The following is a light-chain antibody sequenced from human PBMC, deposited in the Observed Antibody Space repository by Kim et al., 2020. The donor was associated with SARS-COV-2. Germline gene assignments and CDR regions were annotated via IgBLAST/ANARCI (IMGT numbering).Light chain of an antibody. V-gene: IGKV1-9*01. J-gene: IGKJ4*02. CDR1: QGISDS. CDR2: AVS. CDR3: QQFKKYRGS. Sequence: DIQLTQSPTFLSASVGDRVTITCRASQGISDSLVWYQQKAGKAPKLLIYAVSTLYFGVPSRFSGSGSGTDFTLTISSLQPDDFATYVSQQFKKYRGSSVEETKWDI.